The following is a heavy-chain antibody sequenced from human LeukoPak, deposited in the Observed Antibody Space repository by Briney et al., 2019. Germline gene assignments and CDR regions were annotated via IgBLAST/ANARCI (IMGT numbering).Heavy chain of an antibody. CDR2: ISAYNGNT. CDR3: ARAVVGATEYYFDY. CDR1: GYTFTSYG. J-gene: IGHJ4*02. Sequence: ASVKVSCRASGYTFTSYGISWVRQAPGQGLEWMGWISAYNGNTNYAQKLQGRVTMTTDTSTSTAYVELRSLRSDDTAVYYCARAVVGATEYYFDYWGQGTLVTVSS. D-gene: IGHD1-26*01. V-gene: IGHV1-18*01.